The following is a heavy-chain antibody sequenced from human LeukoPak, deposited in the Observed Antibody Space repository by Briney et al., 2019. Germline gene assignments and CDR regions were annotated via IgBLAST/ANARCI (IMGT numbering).Heavy chain of an antibody. J-gene: IGHJ1*01. V-gene: IGHV1-2*04. Sequence: ASVMVSCTASGYTFTGYYTHWVRQAPGQGLEWMGWINPNSGGTNYAQKFQGWVTMTRDTSISTAYMELSRLRSDDTAVYYCARGSQTQGYYDSSGFSGYFQHWGQGTLVTVSS. CDR1: GYTFTGYY. CDR2: INPNSGGT. D-gene: IGHD3-22*01. CDR3: ARGSQTQGYYDSSGFSGYFQH.